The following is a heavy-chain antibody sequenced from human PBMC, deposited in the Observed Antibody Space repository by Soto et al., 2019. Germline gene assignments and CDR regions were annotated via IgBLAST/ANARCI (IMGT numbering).Heavy chain of an antibody. D-gene: IGHD5-18*01. CDR2: IWHDGSNK. V-gene: IGHV3-33*01. CDR1: GFTFSSYG. J-gene: IGHJ6*02. Sequence: GGSLRLSCAASGFTFSSYGMHWVRQAPGKGLEWVAVIWHDGSNKYYADSVKGRFTISRDNSKNTLYLQMNSLRAEDTAVYYCARDPNTAMVNYYYGMDVWGQGTTVTAP. CDR3: ARDPNTAMVNYYYGMDV.